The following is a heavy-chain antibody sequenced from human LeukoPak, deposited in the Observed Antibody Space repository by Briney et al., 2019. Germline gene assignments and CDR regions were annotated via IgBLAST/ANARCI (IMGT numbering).Heavy chain of an antibody. V-gene: IGHV1-3*01. CDR1: GYTFTSYA. Sequence: ASVKVSCKASGYTFTSYAMHWVRQAPGQRLEWMGWINAGNGNTKYSQKFQGRVTITRDTSASTAYMELSSQRSEDTAVYYCARARVRYYDILIDENPPFDYWGQGTLVTVSS. D-gene: IGHD3-9*01. CDR3: ARARVRYYDILIDENPPFDY. J-gene: IGHJ4*02. CDR2: INAGNGNT.